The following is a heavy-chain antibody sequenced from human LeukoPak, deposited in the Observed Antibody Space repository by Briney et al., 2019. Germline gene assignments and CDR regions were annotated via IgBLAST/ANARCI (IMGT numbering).Heavy chain of an antibody. CDR1: GITLSNYG. D-gene: IGHD3-22*01. Sequence: GGSLRLSCAVSGITLSNYGMSWVRQAPGKGLEWVAGISDSGGSTNYADSVKGRFTISRDNPKNTLYLQMNSLRAEDTAVYFCAKRGVVIRVILVGFHKEAYYFDSWGQGALVTASS. CDR2: ISDSGGST. CDR3: AKRGVVIRVILVGFHKEAYYFDS. J-gene: IGHJ4*02. V-gene: IGHV3-23*01.